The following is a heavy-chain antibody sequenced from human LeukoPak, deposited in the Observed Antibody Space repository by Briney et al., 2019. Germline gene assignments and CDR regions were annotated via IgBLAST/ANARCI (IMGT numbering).Heavy chain of an antibody. CDR2: ITGSSDYI. D-gene: IGHD3-10*01. V-gene: IGHV3-21*01. CDR1: GLTFNTYT. Sequence: GGSLRLSCAASGLTFNTYTMNWVRQAPGKGLEWVSCITGSSDYIFYADSVRGRFTISRDNAKNSLFLQMNSLRAEDTAVYYCAKFKGHYGDSEYYFDSWGQGTLVTVSS. J-gene: IGHJ4*02. CDR3: AKFKGHYGDSEYYFDS.